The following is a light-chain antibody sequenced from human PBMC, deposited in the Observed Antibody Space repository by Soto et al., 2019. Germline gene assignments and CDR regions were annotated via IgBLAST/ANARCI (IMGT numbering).Light chain of an antibody. Sequence: VLTQPPSVSAAPGQEVTISCSGSSSNIAANSVSWYQHLPGTAPKLLIYDTDRRPSGIPARFSGSKSGTSATLAITGLQTGDEADYYCGAWDTSLTVYVFGRGTKVTVL. CDR1: SSNIAANS. J-gene: IGLJ1*01. CDR3: GAWDTSLTVYV. V-gene: IGLV1-51*01. CDR2: DTD.